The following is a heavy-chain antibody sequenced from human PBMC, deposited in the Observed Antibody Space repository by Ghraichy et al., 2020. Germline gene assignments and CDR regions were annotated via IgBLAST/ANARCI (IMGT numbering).Heavy chain of an antibody. J-gene: IGHJ4*02. CDR1: GFTFSSYG. Sequence: GGSLRLSCAASGFTFSSYGMHWVRQAPGKGLEWVAVIWYDGSNKYYADSVKGRFTISRDNSKNTLYLQMNSLRAEDTAVYYCARDPFGDYVYFDYWGQGTLVTVSS. CDR3: ARDPFGDYVYFDY. V-gene: IGHV3-33*01. CDR2: IWYDGSNK. D-gene: IGHD4-17*01.